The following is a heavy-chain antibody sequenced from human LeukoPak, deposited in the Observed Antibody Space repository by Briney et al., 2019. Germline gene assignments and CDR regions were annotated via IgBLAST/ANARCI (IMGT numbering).Heavy chain of an antibody. CDR2: VSYSGSS. J-gene: IGHJ6*02. V-gene: IGHV4-59*08. D-gene: IGHD3-22*01. CDR1: GGSSSSYY. CDR3: ARIFGYSGYYGSYSFYGMDV. Sequence: PSETLSLTFTVSGGSSSSYYWNWIRQPPWKGLEWIGHVSYSGSSNYNPSLKSRVTISVDTSKNQFSLTLSSVTAADTAVYYCARIFGYSGYYGSYSFYGMDVWGQGTTVTVSS.